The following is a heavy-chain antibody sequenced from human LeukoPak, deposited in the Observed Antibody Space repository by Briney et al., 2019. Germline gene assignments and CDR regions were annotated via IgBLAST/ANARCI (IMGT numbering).Heavy chain of an antibody. Sequence: SETLSLTCTVSGGSISSYYWSWIRQPPGKALEWIASIYYTGSTYYNPSLKSRVTISIDTSKNQFSLKVNSVTAADTAVYYCASNIVVVTAIDYWGQGTLVTVSS. V-gene: IGHV4-59*12. J-gene: IGHJ4*02. CDR1: GGSISSYY. CDR2: IYYTGST. CDR3: ASNIVVVTAIDY. D-gene: IGHD2-21*02.